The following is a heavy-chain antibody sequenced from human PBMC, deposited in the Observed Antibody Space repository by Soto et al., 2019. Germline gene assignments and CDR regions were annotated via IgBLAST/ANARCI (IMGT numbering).Heavy chain of an antibody. Sequence: ASVKVSCKASGYTFTGHFMYWVRQAPGQGLEWMGWINPNSGGTEYAQRFQGRVTMTRDTSISTAYMELSRLTSDDTAVYYCGRVDYHYGVGGGKMGGMDVWGQGTTVTVSS. CDR3: GRVDYHYGVGGGKMGGMDV. CDR2: INPNSGGT. V-gene: IGHV1-2*02. CDR1: GYTFTGHF. J-gene: IGHJ6*02. D-gene: IGHD3-10*01.